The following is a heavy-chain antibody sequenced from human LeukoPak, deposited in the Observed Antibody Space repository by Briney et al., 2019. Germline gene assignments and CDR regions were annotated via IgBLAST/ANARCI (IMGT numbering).Heavy chain of an antibody. J-gene: IGHJ4*02. Sequence: PSETLSLPCAVYGGPFSGYYWRWLRQPPGKGLECIGEINHSGSTNYNPSLKSRVTISVDTSKNQFSLKLSSVTAADTAVYYCARGGITIFGVVISPLDYWGQGTLVTVSS. CDR3: ARGGITIFGVVISPLDY. CDR1: GGPFSGYY. V-gene: IGHV4-34*01. CDR2: INHSGST. D-gene: IGHD3-3*01.